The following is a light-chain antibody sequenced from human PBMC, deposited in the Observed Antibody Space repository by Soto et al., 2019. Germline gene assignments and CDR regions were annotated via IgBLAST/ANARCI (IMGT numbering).Light chain of an antibody. V-gene: IGKV1-27*01. CDR3: QKYNSAPLT. Sequence: DVQMTQSPSSLSAFLGEKVTITCRASQGIAPYLAWFQQKPGKVPKLLIYATSTLQSGVPSRFSGSGSGTDFTLTINSLQPEDVGTYYCQKYNSAPLTFGGGTKV. J-gene: IGKJ4*01. CDR2: ATS. CDR1: QGIAPY.